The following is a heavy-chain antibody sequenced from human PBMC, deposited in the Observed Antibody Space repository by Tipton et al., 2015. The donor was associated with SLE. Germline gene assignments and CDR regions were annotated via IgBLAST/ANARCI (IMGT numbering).Heavy chain of an antibody. Sequence: TLSLTCTVSGDSIRRGTYYWNCMRQSAGKGLEWIGRTFATGGTNYSPSLESRVTISVDTAKNQFSLKLRSVTAADTALYYCAAERGGGNAFEIWGQGTMVTVSS. D-gene: IGHD1-1*01. CDR2: TFATGGT. CDR1: GDSIRRGTYY. V-gene: IGHV4-61*02. J-gene: IGHJ3*02. CDR3: AAERGGGNAFEI.